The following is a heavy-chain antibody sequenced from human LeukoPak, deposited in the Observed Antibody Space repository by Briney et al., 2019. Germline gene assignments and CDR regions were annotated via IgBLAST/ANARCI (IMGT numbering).Heavy chain of an antibody. Sequence: PGGSLRLSCAASGFSFISYGMHWVRQAPGKGLEWVGVISDDGRNKKYADSVKGRFTISRDNSKDTLYLQMNSLRDEDTAVYYCARVGYDSSGYYGFIDYWGQGTLVTVSS. CDR3: ARVGYDSSGYYGFIDY. J-gene: IGHJ4*02. V-gene: IGHV3-30*03. CDR1: GFSFISYG. CDR2: ISDDGRNK. D-gene: IGHD3-22*01.